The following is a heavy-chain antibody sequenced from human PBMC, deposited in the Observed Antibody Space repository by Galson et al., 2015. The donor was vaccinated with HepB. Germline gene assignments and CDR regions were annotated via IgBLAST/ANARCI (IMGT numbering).Heavy chain of an antibody. CDR1: GFTFSSYA. J-gene: IGHJ4*02. D-gene: IGHD3-10*01. CDR2: ISYDGSNK. Sequence: SLRLSCAASGFTFSSYAMHWVRQAPGKGLEWVAVISYDGSNKYYADSVKGRFTISRDNSKNTLYLQMNSLRAEDTAVYYCARDGLENTMVRGVIYFDYWGQGTLVTVSS. CDR3: ARDGLENTMVRGVIYFDY. V-gene: IGHV3-30-3*01.